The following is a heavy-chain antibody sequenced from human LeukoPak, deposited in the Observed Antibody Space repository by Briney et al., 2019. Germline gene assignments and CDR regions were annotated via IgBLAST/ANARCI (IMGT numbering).Heavy chain of an antibody. Sequence: APVKVSCKASGYTFTSYGVSWGRQAPGQGLEWIGWISAYNGNTNCAQQLQGRVTMPTDTSTSTAYMELRRLRYDDKAVYYCARDFRETYYYVPGSYSYYYYGIDVWGHGTTVTVSS. CDR3: ARDFRETYYYVPGSYSYYYYGIDV. J-gene: IGHJ6*02. CDR1: GYTFTSYG. D-gene: IGHD3-10*01. CDR2: ISAYNGNT. V-gene: IGHV1-18*01.